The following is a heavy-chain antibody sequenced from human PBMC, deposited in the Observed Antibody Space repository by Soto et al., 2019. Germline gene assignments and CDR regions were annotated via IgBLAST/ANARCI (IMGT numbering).Heavy chain of an antibody. J-gene: IGHJ4*02. V-gene: IGHV3-7*01. Sequence: GGSLRLSCAASGFTFSSYWMSWVRQAPGKGLEWVANIKQDGSEKYYVDSVKGRFTISRDNAKNSLYLQMNSLRAEDTAVYYCARDLELGSYGDLVDYWGQGTLVTVSS. CDR1: GFTFSSYW. CDR2: IKQDGSEK. CDR3: ARDLELGSYGDLVDY. D-gene: IGHD5-18*01.